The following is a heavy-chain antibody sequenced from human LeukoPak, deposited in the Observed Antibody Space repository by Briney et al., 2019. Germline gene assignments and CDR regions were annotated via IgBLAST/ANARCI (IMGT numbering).Heavy chain of an antibody. CDR2: INHSGST. D-gene: IGHD3-22*01. Sequence: NPSETLSLTCAVYGGSFSGYYWSWIRQPPGKGLEWIGEINHSGSTNYNPSLKSRVTISVDTSKNQFSLKLSSVTAADTAVCYCAGKPYYYDSRMTDYWGQGTLVTVSS. J-gene: IGHJ4*02. CDR3: AGKPYYYDSRMTDY. V-gene: IGHV4-34*01. CDR1: GGSFSGYY.